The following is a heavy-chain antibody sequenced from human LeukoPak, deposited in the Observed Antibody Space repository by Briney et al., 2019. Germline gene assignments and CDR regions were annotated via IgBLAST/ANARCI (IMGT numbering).Heavy chain of an antibody. Sequence: SETLSLTCTVSGGSISSSGYYWGWIRQPPGKGLEWIASIYYSGSTYYNPSLKSRVTISVDTSKNQHSLKLSSLTAADTAVYYCARHEYSGSYYGLSWFDPWGQGTLVTVSS. D-gene: IGHD1-26*01. J-gene: IGHJ5*02. CDR1: GGSISSSGYY. V-gene: IGHV4-39*01. CDR2: IYYSGST. CDR3: ARHEYSGSYYGLSWFDP.